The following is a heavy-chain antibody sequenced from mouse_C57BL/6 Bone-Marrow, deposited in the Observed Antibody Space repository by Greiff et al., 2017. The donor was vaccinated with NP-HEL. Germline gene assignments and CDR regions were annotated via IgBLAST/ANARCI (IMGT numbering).Heavy chain of an antibody. Sequence: VHLVESGPELVKPGASVKISCKASGYAFSSSWMNWVKQRPGKGLEWIGRIYPGDGDTNYNGKFKGKATLTADKSSSTAYMQLSSLTSEDSAVYFCARVSSSHWYFDVWGTGTTVTVSS. V-gene: IGHV1-82*01. CDR1: GYAFSSSW. CDR2: IYPGDGDT. CDR3: ARVSSSHWYFDV. D-gene: IGHD1-1*01. J-gene: IGHJ1*03.